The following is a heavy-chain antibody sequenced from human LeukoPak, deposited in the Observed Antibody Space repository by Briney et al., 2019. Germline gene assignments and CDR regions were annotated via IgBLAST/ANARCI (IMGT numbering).Heavy chain of an antibody. CDR2: ISGNNGDT. CDR3: AIELGEWGVFDF. J-gene: IGHJ4*02. CDR1: ANIFTTYG. Sequence: ASVTVSFKSSANIFTTYGISWVRPAPGQGLGWLGWISGNNGDTHYDKKVQGRVTLTTDTSTRTAYMEMRSLRSDDTAVYYCAIELGEWGVFDFWGQGTLVTVSS. V-gene: IGHV1-18*01. D-gene: IGHD3-10*01.